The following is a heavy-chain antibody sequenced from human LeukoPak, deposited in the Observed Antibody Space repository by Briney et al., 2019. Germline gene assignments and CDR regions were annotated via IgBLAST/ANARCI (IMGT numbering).Heavy chain of an antibody. CDR2: IYSGGST. CDR1: GFTVSINY. CDR3: ARGPDSSNWYEPVDY. J-gene: IGHJ4*02. V-gene: IGHV3-66*01. D-gene: IGHD6-13*01. Sequence: GGSLRLSCAASGFTVSINYMSWVRQAPGKGLEWVSVIYSGGSTYHADSVKGRFTISRDNSKNTVYLQMNSLRAEDTAVYYCARGPDSSNWYEPVDYWGQGTLVTVSS.